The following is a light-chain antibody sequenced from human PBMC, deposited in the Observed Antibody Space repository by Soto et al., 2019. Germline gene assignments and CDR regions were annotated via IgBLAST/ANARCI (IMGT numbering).Light chain of an antibody. J-gene: IGKJ4*01. CDR3: QQYGNSPLT. CDR1: QSLSSTF. V-gene: IGKV3-20*01. CDR2: GAS. Sequence: EIVLTQAPGTVSLSPGERATLSCRASQSLSSTFLAWYQQKPGQAPSLLIYGASSRATGIPDRFSGSGSGTDFPLTISRLEPEDFAVYYCQQYGNSPLTFGGGPKVYIK.